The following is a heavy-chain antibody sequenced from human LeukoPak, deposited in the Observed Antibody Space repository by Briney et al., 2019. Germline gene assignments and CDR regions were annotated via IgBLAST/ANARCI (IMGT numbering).Heavy chain of an antibody. CDR3: ARLNPIVRPIGGAFDI. J-gene: IGHJ3*02. CDR2: IYPVDSNT. CDR1: GYSFSTYW. D-gene: IGHD1-26*01. Sequence: GESLKISCKGSGYSFSTYWIAWVRQMPGKGLEWMGIIYPVDSNTRYSPSFQGQVTISADKSISTAYLQWSSLKASDTATYYCARLNPIVRPIGGAFDIWGQGTMVTVSS. V-gene: IGHV5-51*01.